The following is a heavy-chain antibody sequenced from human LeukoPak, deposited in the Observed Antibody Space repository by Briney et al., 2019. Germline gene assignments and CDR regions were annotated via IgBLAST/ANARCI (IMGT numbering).Heavy chain of an antibody. V-gene: IGHV4-34*01. CDR1: GGSFSGYY. Sequence: SETLSLTCAVYGGSFSGYYWSWIRQPPGKGLEWIGEINHSGSTNYNPSLKSRVTISVDTSKNQFSLKLSSVTAADTAVYYCARGRVGAILRAFDYWGQGTLVTVSS. D-gene: IGHD1-26*01. J-gene: IGHJ4*02. CDR3: ARGRVGAILRAFDY. CDR2: INHSGST.